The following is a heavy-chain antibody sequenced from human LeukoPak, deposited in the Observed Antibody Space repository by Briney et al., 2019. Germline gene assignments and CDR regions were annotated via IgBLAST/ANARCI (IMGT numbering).Heavy chain of an antibody. CDR2: ISGSGGST. Sequence: GGSLRLSCAASGLTFSSYAMSWVRQAPGKGLEWVSAISGSGGSTYYADSVKGRFTISRDNSKNTLYLQMNSLRAEDTAVYYCAKKYYDYVWGSYPDYWGQGTLVTVSS. CDR3: AKKYYDYVWGSYPDY. V-gene: IGHV3-23*01. D-gene: IGHD3-16*02. CDR1: GLTFSSYA. J-gene: IGHJ4*02.